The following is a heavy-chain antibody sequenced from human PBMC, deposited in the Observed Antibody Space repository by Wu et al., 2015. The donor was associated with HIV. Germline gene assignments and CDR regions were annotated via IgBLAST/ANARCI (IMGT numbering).Heavy chain of an antibody. Sequence: QVQLVQSGAEVKKPGASVKVSCKASGYTFTGYYMHWVRQAPGQGLEWMGWINPNSGGTNYAQKFQGRVTMTRDTSISTAYMELSRLRSDDTAVYYCARLRVRAVTTDHERNFDIWGQGTMVTVSS. J-gene: IGHJ3*02. CDR3: ARLRVRAVTTDHERNFDI. CDR1: GYTFTGYY. V-gene: IGHV1-2*02. CDR2: INPNSGGT. D-gene: IGHD4-17*01.